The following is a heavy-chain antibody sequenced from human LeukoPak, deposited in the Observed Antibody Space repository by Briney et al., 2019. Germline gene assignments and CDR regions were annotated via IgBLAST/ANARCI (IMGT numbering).Heavy chain of an antibody. V-gene: IGHV5-10-1*01. CDR3: ARRVGATGWFDP. CDR2: IDPSDSYT. CDR1: GYTFTSYD. J-gene: IGHJ5*02. D-gene: IGHD1-26*01. Sequence: KVSCKASGYTFTSYDISWVRQMPGKGLEWMGRIDPSDSYTNYSPSFQGHVTISADKSISTAYLQWSSLKASDTAMYYCARRVGATGWFDPWGQGTLVTVSS.